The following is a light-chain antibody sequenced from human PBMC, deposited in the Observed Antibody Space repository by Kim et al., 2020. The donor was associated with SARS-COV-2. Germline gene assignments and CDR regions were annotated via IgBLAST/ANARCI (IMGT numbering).Light chain of an antibody. Sequence: SYELTQPPSVSVAPGKTARITCGGNNIGSKSVHWYQQKPGQAPVLVIYYDSDRPSGIPERFSGSNSGNTATLTISRVEAGDEADYYSQVWDSSSDHDVVF. J-gene: IGLJ2*01. CDR1: NIGSKS. CDR3: QVWDSSSDHDVV. CDR2: YDS. V-gene: IGLV3-21*04.